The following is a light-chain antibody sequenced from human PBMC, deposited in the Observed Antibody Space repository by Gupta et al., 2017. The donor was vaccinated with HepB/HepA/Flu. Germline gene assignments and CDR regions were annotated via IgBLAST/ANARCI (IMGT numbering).Light chain of an antibody. CDR1: SSDVGSYNY. V-gene: IGLV2-8*01. CDR2: EVN. J-gene: IGLJ3*02. Sequence: QSALTQPPSASGSPGQSVTISCTGTSSDVGSYNYVSWYQQHPGKAPKLMIYEVNKRPSGVPDRFSGSKSGNTASLTXSXLQAEDXADYYCSSYAGSNNWVFGGGTKLTVL. CDR3: SSYAGSNNWV.